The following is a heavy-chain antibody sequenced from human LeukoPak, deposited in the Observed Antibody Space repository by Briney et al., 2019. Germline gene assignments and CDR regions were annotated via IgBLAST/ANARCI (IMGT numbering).Heavy chain of an antibody. CDR2: ISASGDVT. Sequence: GGSLRLSCAASGFTFSKFPMGWVRQAPGRGLEWVSAISASGDVTFYADSVKGRFTISRDNAENSLYLQMNSLRAEDTAVYYCARDVTYYDFWSGYSLWGQGTLVAVSS. D-gene: IGHD3-3*01. CDR1: GFTFSKFP. J-gene: IGHJ4*02. CDR3: ARDVTYYDFWSGYSL. V-gene: IGHV3-23*01.